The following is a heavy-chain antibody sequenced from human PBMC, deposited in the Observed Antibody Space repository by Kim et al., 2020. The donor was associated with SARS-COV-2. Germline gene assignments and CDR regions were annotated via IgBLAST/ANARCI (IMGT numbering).Heavy chain of an antibody. V-gene: IGHV1-69*13. D-gene: IGHD3-22*01. Sequence: SVKVSCKASGGTFSSYAISWVRQAPGQGLEWMGGIIPIFGTANYAQKFQGRVTITADESTSTAYMELSSLRSEDTAVYYCANSQNYYDSSGYYGAFDIWGQGTMVTVSS. J-gene: IGHJ3*02. CDR2: IIPIFGTA. CDR3: ANSQNYYDSSGYYGAFDI. CDR1: GGTFSSYA.